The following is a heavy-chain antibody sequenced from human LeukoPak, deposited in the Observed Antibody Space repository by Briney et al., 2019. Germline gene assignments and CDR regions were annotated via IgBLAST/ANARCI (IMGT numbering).Heavy chain of an antibody. CDR2: IYYSGST. CDR1: GGSISGYY. CDR3: ARAPPNEQLPLDY. D-gene: IGHD6-6*01. V-gene: IGHV4-59*12. J-gene: IGHJ4*02. Sequence: KPSETLSLTCTVSGGSISGYYWSWIRQPPGKGLEWIGYIYYSGSTNYNPSLESRVTISVDTSNNQFSLKPSSVTAADTAVYCCARAPPNEQLPLDYWGQGTLVTVSS.